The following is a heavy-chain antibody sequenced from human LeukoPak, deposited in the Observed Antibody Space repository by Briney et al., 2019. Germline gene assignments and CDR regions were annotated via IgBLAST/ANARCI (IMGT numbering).Heavy chain of an antibody. D-gene: IGHD6-13*01. V-gene: IGHV3-23*01. CDR1: GFTFSSYA. CDR2: ISGSGGST. CDR3: AKGPTSRYDSSSWYLRPQYYFDY. Sequence: QPGGSLRLSCAASGFTFSSYAMSWVRQAPGKGLEWVSAISGSGGSTYYADSVKGRFTISRDNSKNTLYLQMNSLRAEDTAVYYCAKGPTSRYDSSSWYLRPQYYFDYWGQGTLVTVSS. J-gene: IGHJ4*02.